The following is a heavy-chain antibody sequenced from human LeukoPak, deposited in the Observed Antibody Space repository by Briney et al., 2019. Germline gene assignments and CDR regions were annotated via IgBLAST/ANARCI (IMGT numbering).Heavy chain of an antibody. J-gene: IGHJ6*02. CDR3: ARGLGYCSGGSCLYYYYYGMDV. V-gene: IGHV1-69*13. Sequence: SVKVSCKASGGTFSSYAISWVRQAPGQGLEWMGGIIPIFGRANYAQKFQGRVTITADESTSTAYMELSSLRPEDTAVYYCARGLGYCSGGSCLYYYYYGMDVWGQGTTVTVSS. D-gene: IGHD2-15*01. CDR2: IIPIFGRA. CDR1: GGTFSSYA.